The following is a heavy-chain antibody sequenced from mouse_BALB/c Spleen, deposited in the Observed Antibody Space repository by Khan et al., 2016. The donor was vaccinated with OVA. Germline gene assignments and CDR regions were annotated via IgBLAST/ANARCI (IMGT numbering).Heavy chain of an antibody. J-gene: IGHJ4*01. V-gene: IGHV9-3-1*01. Sequence: LVESGPELKKPGETVKISCKASGYTFTNYGMNWVKQAPGKGLKWMGWINTDTGEPSFADDFKGRFAISLETSASTAYLQINNLKNEDTATNFCATPPYVSYVMVFWGQGTSITVSS. CDR1: GYTFTNYG. CDR3: ATPPYVSYVMVF. CDR2: INTDTGEP. D-gene: IGHD2-14*01.